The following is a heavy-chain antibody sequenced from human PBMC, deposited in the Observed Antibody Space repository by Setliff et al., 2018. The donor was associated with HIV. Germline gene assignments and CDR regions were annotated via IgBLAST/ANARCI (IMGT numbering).Heavy chain of an antibody. D-gene: IGHD6-19*01. Sequence: GASVKVSCKASGYTFTSYGISWVRQAPGQGLEWMGWISAYNGNTNYAQKLQGRVTITRDMSTSTVYMELRSLRSEDTAVYYCVAGSGWKGDSWGQGTLVTVSS. CDR3: VAGSGWKGDS. J-gene: IGHJ4*02. V-gene: IGHV1-18*01. CDR1: GYTFTSYG. CDR2: ISAYNGNT.